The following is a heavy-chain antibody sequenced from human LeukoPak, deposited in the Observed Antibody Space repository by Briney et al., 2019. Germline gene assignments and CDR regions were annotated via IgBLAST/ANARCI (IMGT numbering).Heavy chain of an antibody. CDR1: GFSLSAYG. J-gene: IGHJ4*02. Sequence: GGSLRLSCAASGFSLSAYGVHWVRQAPGKGLEWVAVIWYDGTSKDCADSVKGRFTFSRDNSKNTLYLQMNSLTVEDTAVYYCARSQSSSLIDYWGQGTLVTVSS. CDR2: IWYDGTSK. CDR3: ARSQSSSLIDY. V-gene: IGHV3-33*01. D-gene: IGHD6-13*01.